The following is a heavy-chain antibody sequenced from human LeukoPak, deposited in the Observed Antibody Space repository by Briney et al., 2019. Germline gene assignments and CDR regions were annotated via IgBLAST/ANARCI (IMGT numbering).Heavy chain of an antibody. D-gene: IGHD3-10*01. CDR3: ARGQDYYGSGSSYYFDY. Sequence: SETLSLTCTVSGGSVNSYFWSWIRQPPGKGLEWIGEINHSGSTNYNPSLKSRVTISVDTSKNQFSLKLSSVTAADTAVYYCARGQDYYGSGSSYYFDYWGQGTLVTVSS. V-gene: IGHV4-34*01. J-gene: IGHJ4*02. CDR2: INHSGST. CDR1: GGSVNSYF.